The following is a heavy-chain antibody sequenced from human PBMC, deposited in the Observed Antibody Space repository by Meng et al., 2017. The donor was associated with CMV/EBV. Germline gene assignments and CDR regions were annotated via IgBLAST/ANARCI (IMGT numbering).Heavy chain of an antibody. CDR2: IIPIFGTA. D-gene: IGHD2-2*02. J-gene: IGHJ6*02. CDR1: GGTFSSYA. CDR3: ARGGIPAAIPYDRYYYYGMDV. V-gene: IGHV1-69*05. Sequence: SVKVSCKASGGTFSSYAISWVRQAPGQGLEWMGGIIPIFGTANYAQKFQGRVTITTDESTSTAYMELSSLSSEDTAVYYCARGGIPAAIPYDRYYYYGMDVWGQGTTVTVSS.